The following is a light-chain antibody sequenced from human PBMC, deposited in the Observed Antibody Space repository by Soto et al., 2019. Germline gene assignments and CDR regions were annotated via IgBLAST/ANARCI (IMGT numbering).Light chain of an antibody. V-gene: IGKV3-20*01. CDR1: QSVSSSY. J-gene: IGKJ1*01. CDR3: QQYGSSSWT. CDR2: GAS. Sequence: EIVLTQSPGTLSLSPGERATLSCRASQSVSSSYLAWYQQKPGQAPRLLIYGASSRATGIPDRFSGSGSGTDFTLTSSGLEPEFFAVYYCQQYGSSSWTFGQGTKVEIK.